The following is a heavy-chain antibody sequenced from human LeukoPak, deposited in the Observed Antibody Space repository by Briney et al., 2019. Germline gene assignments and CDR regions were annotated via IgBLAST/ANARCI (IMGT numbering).Heavy chain of an antibody. CDR3: ARAISHSNYGVDV. Sequence: GQAVRLSCAASGFTFTNHWMHWVRQAPGRGLVWVSRINSDGSSTSFADSVKGRFTISRDNAKNTLYLQMNSLRAEDTAVYYCARAISHSNYGVDVWGQGTTVTVSS. D-gene: IGHD6-13*01. J-gene: IGHJ6*02. CDR2: INSDGSST. CDR1: GFTFTNHW. V-gene: IGHV3-74*01.